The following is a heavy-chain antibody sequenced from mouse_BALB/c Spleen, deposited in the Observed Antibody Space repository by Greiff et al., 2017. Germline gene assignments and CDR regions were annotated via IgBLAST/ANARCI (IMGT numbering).Heavy chain of an antibody. CDR3: ARDKRDYYGSSLFAY. J-gene: IGHJ3*01. CDR2: IRNKANGYTT. V-gene: IGHV7-3*02. Sequence: DVMLVESGGGLVQPGGSLRLSCATSGFTFTDYYMSWVRQPPGKALEWLGFIRNKANGYTTEYSASVKGRFTISRDNSQSILYLQMNTLRAEDSATYYCARDKRDYYGSSLFAYWGQGTLVTVSA. D-gene: IGHD1-1*01. CDR1: GFTFTDYY.